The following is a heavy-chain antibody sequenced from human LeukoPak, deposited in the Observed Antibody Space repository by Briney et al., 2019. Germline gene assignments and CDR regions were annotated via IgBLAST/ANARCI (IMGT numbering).Heavy chain of an antibody. CDR2: INHSGST. Sequence: SETLSLTCAVYGGSFSGYYWSWIRQPPGKGLEWIGEINHSGSTNYNPSLKSRVTISVDTSKNQFSLRLTSVTAADTAVYYCARQTGSGLFILPGGQGTPVTVSA. D-gene: IGHD3/OR15-3a*01. V-gene: IGHV4-34*01. J-gene: IGHJ4*02. CDR3: ARQTGSGLFILP. CDR1: GGSFSGYY.